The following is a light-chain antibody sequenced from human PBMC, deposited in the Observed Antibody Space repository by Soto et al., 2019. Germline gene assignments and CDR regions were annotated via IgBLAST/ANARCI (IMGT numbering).Light chain of an antibody. J-gene: IGKJ1*01. CDR2: GAS. Sequence: DIQMTQSPSSLSASVGDRVAITCRASQSITIYLNWYQQKPGEAPNPLIFGASTLQSGVPSRFSGSGSGTDFTLTISSLQPEDFATYYCQQSYSTLWTFGQGTKGDIK. CDR3: QQSYSTLWT. V-gene: IGKV1-39*01. CDR1: QSITIY.